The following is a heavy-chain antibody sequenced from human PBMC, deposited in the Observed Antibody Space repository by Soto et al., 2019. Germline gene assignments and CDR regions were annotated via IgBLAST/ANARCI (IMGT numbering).Heavy chain of an antibody. V-gene: IGHV3-33*01. J-gene: IGHJ6*03. Sequence: QLGGSLRLSCAASGFTFSSYGMHWVRQAPGKGLEWVAVIWYDGSNKYYADSVKGRFTISRDNSKNTLYLQMNSLRAEDTAVYFCARGRWDIVVVPAAMPGYMDVWGKGTTVTVSS. D-gene: IGHD2-2*01. CDR1: GFTFSSYG. CDR3: ARGRWDIVVVPAAMPGYMDV. CDR2: IWYDGSNK.